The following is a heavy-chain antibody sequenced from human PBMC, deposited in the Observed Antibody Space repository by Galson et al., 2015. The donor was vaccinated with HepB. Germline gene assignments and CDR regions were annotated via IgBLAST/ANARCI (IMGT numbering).Heavy chain of an antibody. J-gene: IGHJ4*02. CDR3: GRGRVAYCTTTTCRCFDY. V-gene: IGHV3-30-3*01. D-gene: IGHD2-2*01. Sequence: SLRLSCAAYGFTFRGYTMHWVPQAPGKGLEWVPVVSDDGSTRHYADAVQGRFTIHRDNSKNTLFLQMNSLRPEDTALYYCGRGRVAYCTTTTCRCFDYWGQGTLVTVSS. CDR1: GFTFRGYT. CDR2: VSDDGSTR.